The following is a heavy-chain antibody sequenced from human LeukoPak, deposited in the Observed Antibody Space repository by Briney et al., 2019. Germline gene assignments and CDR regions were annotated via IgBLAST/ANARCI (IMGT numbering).Heavy chain of an antibody. J-gene: IGHJ6*02. V-gene: IGHV3-21*01. CDR1: GFTLSSYS. Sequence: GRSLRLSCAASGFTLSSYSMNWVRQAPGKGLEWVSSISSSSSYIYYADSVKGRFTISRDNAKNSLYLQMNSLRAEDTAVYYCARDRVTMVRGVIYYYYGMDVWGQGTTVTVSS. CDR2: ISSSSSYI. CDR3: ARDRVTMVRGVIYYYYGMDV. D-gene: IGHD3-10*01.